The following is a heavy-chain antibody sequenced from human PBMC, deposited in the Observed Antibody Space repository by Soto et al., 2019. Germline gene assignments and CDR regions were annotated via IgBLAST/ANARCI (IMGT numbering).Heavy chain of an antibody. CDR2: KNPNSGNT. D-gene: IGHD1-1*01. J-gene: IGHJ4*02. Sequence: QAQLVQSGAEVKKPGASVKVSCKASGYTFTSYDINWVRQATGQGLEWMGWKNPNSGNTGYAQKFPGRVTMTRDTSIATAYTELSSLRSEDTAEYYCARGKSLENWGQGSLVIVSS. V-gene: IGHV1-8*01. CDR1: GYTFTSYD. CDR3: ARGKSLEN.